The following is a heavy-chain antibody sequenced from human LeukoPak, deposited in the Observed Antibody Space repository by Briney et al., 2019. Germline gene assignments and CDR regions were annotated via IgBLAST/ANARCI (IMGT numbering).Heavy chain of an antibody. D-gene: IGHD6-6*01. CDR1: GFTFSGSA. J-gene: IGHJ4*02. CDR3: TRHNEYSSSSDYDY. V-gene: IGHV3-73*01. Sequence: GGSLKLSCAASGFTFSGSAMHWVRQASGEGREWVGRIRSKANSYATAYAASVKGRFTISRDDSKNTAYLQMNSLKTEDTAVYYCTRHNEYSSSSDYDYWGQGTLVTVSS. CDR2: IRSKANSYAT.